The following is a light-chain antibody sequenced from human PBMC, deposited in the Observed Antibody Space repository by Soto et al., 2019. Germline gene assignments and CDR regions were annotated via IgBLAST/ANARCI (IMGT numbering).Light chain of an antibody. Sequence: EIVLTQSPGTLSLSPGERATLSCRASQSVSSSYLGWYQQKPGQAPRLLIYGASRRATGIPDRFSGSGSGTAFTLTISRLEPEDFAVYSCQEYGSSPPFTFGQGTRLEIK. J-gene: IGKJ5*01. CDR3: QEYGSSPPFT. V-gene: IGKV3-20*01. CDR1: QSVSSSY. CDR2: GAS.